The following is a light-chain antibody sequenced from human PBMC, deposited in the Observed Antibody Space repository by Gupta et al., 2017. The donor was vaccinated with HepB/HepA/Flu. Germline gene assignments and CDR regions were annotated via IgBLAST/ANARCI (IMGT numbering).Light chain of an antibody. CDR3: HQECSSPWT. CDR2: GAS. J-gene: IGKJ1*01. Sequence: EIVLTQSPGTLSLSPGEGATLSCRATQSVSSSYLAWYHQRPGQAPRLLIYGASSRATGISDRFSGSGFGTEFTLTISRREPDDSAMYYCHQECSSPWTFGQGTXVEIK. CDR1: QSVSSSY. V-gene: IGKV3-20*01.